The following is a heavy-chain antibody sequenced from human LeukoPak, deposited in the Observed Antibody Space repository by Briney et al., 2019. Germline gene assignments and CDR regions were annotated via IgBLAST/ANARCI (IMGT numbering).Heavy chain of an antibody. CDR3: ARGTIVGASYYFDY. Sequence: PSETLSLTCAVYGGSFSGYYWSWIRQPPGKGLEWIGEINHSGSTNYNPSLKSRVTISVDTSKNQFSLKLSSVTAADTAVYYCARGTIVGASYYFDYWGQGTLVTVSS. CDR1: GGSFSGYY. J-gene: IGHJ4*02. V-gene: IGHV4-34*01. CDR2: INHSGST. D-gene: IGHD1-26*01.